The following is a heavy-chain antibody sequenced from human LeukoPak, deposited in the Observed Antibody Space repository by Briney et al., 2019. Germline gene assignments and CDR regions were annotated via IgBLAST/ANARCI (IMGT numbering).Heavy chain of an antibody. D-gene: IGHD6-6*01. CDR1: GGSISSSSYY. J-gene: IGHJ1*01. V-gene: IGHV4-39*01. Sequence: KTSETLSLTCTVSGGSISSSSYYWGWIRHPPGKGREWIGSIYYIGITYSKPSLQSRVAISVDTYKNQFSLKMTSVTAADTAVYFCARLLQNSSSSRYFQHWGQGSLVTVSS. CDR3: ARLLQNSSSSRYFQH. CDR2: IYYIGIT.